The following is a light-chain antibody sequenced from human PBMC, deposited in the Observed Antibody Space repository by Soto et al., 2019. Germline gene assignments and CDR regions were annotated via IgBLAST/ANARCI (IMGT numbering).Light chain of an antibody. J-gene: IGKJ1*01. V-gene: IGKV3-15*01. CDR2: GAS. CDR3: QQYNNWPLP. Sequence: EIVMTQSPATLSVSPGERATLSCRASQSVSSNLAWYQQKPGQAPGLLIYGASTRATGIPARFSGSGSGTEFTLTISSLQSEDFAVYYCQQYNNWPLPFGQGTKVEIK. CDR1: QSVSSN.